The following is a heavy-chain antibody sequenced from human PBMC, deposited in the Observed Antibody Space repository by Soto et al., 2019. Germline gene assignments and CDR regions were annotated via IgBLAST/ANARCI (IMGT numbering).Heavy chain of an antibody. J-gene: IGHJ4*02. Sequence: QVQLVQSGAEVKKPGASVKVSCKASRYTFTDYYMHWVRQSPGQGLEWMGWIHPNSGGTKFPQKLQGRVIMTRHRSISSVYLDPGMLPSDDTAVYYCARAGLTTLALATPYWGQGTLVTVSS. CDR2: IHPNSGGT. CDR1: RYTFTDYY. CDR3: ARAGLTTLALATPY. D-gene: IGHD2-15*01. V-gene: IGHV1-2*02.